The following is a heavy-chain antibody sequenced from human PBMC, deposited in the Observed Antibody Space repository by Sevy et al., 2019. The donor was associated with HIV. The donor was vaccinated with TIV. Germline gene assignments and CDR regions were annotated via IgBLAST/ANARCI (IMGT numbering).Heavy chain of an antibody. Sequence: ASVKVSCKASGYTFTSYYMHWVRQAPGQGLEWMGIINPSGGSTSYAQKFQGRVTMTRDTSTRTVYMELSSLRSEDTAVYYCARGRVGATLFYQYYFDYWGQGTLVTVSS. CDR1: GYTFTSYY. CDR3: ARGRVGATLFYQYYFDY. D-gene: IGHD1-26*01. J-gene: IGHJ4*02. CDR2: INPSGGST. V-gene: IGHV1-46*01.